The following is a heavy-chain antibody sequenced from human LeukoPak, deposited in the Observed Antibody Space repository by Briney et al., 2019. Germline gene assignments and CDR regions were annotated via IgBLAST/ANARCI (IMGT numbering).Heavy chain of an antibody. CDR1: GFTFNSYA. J-gene: IGHJ4*02. CDR2: ISGSGGGT. CDR3: ARDQGRDGYNWEF. D-gene: IGHD5-24*01. V-gene: IGHV3-23*01. Sequence: GGSLRLSCAASGFTFNSYAMSWVRQAPGKGLEWVSAISGSGGGTYYTDSVKGRFTISRDNAKNSLYLQMNSLRAEDTAVYYCARDQGRDGYNWEFWGQGTLVTVSS.